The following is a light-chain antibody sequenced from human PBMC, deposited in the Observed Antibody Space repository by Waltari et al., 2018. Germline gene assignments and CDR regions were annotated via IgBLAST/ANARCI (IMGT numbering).Light chain of an antibody. Sequence: EIVLTQSPATLSLSPGERATPSCRASQSVSTYLAWYQQRPGQAPRLRIFDASTRATGIPARFSGSGSGTDFTLTISSLEPEDFAIYYCQQRSSWPLTFGGGTKVEIK. CDR3: QQRSSWPLT. V-gene: IGKV3-11*01. J-gene: IGKJ4*01. CDR1: QSVSTY. CDR2: DAS.